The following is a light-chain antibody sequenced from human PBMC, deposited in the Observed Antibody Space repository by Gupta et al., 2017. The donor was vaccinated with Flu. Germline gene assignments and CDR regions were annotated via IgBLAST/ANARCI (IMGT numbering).Light chain of an antibody. Sequence: DIVLTQSPLSLPVTPGEPASISCRSSQSPLHSNGYNYFNWYLQKPGQSPQLLIYLGSDRASGVPDRFSGSGSGTDFTLKISRVEAEDVGVYYCMQVREPPYSFGQGTKLEIK. CDR3: MQVREPPYS. J-gene: IGKJ2*03. CDR2: LGS. V-gene: IGKV2-28*01. CDR1: QSPLHSNGYNY.